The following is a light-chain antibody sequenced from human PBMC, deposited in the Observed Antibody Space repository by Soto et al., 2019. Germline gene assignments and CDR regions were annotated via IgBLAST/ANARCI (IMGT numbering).Light chain of an antibody. V-gene: IGKV3-20*01. CDR2: GAS. CDR3: QQYDSSPRT. Sequence: EIVLTQSPGTLSLSPGERATLSCRASQSVSSSYLAWYQQKPGQAPSLLIYGASTSATGIPDRFSGSGSGTDFTLTISRLEPEDFAVYYCQQYDSSPRTFCQGTKVEI. J-gene: IGKJ1*01. CDR1: QSVSSSY.